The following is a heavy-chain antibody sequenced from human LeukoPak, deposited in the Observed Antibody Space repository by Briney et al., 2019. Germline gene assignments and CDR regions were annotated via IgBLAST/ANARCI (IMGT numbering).Heavy chain of an antibody. CDR1: GGSISSYY. D-gene: IGHD1-26*01. Sequence: PSETLSLTCTVSGGSISSYYWSWIRQPPGKGLEWIGSMYYSGSTYSNPSLMSRVTISVDTSKNEFSLKLSSVTAADTAVYYCARLGYSGSYYERAFDIWGQGTMVTVSS. J-gene: IGHJ3*02. CDR3: ARLGYSGSYYERAFDI. V-gene: IGHV4-59*05. CDR2: MYYSGST.